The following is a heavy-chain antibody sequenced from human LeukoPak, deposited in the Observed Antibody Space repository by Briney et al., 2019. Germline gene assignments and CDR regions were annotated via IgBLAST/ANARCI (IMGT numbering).Heavy chain of an antibody. Sequence: GGSLRLSCAASGFTLSNYSMNWVRQAPRKGLEWVAFISSSSSYIFYADSLKGRFTISRDNAKNSLYLQMNSLRADDTAVYYCARDLAYGDDGLWGQGTLVTVSS. J-gene: IGHJ4*02. CDR1: GFTLSNYS. V-gene: IGHV3-21*01. CDR2: ISSSSSYI. D-gene: IGHD4-17*01. CDR3: ARDLAYGDDGL.